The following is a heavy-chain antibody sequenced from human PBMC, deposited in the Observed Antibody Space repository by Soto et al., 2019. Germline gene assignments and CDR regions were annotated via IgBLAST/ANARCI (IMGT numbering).Heavy chain of an antibody. V-gene: IGHV1-3*01. CDR2: INAGNGNT. J-gene: IGHJ6*02. D-gene: IGHD6-25*01. Sequence: QVQLVQSGAEVKKPGASVKVSCKASGYTFTSYAMHWVRQAPGQRLEWMGWINAGNGNTKYSQKFQGRVTITRDTSASTAYMELSSLRSEDTAVYYCARDLDSSATLYYYYYYGMDVWGQGTKVTVSS. CDR3: ARDLDSSATLYYYYYYGMDV. CDR1: GYTFTSYA.